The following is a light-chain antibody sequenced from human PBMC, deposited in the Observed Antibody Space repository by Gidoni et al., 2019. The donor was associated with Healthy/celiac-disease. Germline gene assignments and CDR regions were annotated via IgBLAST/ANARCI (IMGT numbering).Light chain of an antibody. Sequence: QSALTQPASVSGSPGQSITISCTGTSSDVGGYNYVSWYQQHPVNAPKLMIYEVSNRPSGVSNRFSGSKSGNTASLTISGLQAEDEADYYCSSYTSSSTYVFGTGTKVTVL. CDR3: SSYTSSSTYV. V-gene: IGLV2-14*01. J-gene: IGLJ1*01. CDR2: EVS. CDR1: SSDVGGYNY.